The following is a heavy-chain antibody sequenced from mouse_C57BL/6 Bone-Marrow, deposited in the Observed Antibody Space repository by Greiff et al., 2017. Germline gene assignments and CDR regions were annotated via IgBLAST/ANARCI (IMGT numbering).Heavy chain of an antibody. Sequence: QVQLQQPGAELVKPGASVKLSCKASGYTFTSYWMQWVKQRPGQGLEWIGESDPSDSYTNYNQKFKGKATLTVDTSSSTADMQLSSLTSEDSAVYYCARGGVYYDYDDWFAYWGQGTLVTVSA. D-gene: IGHD2-4*01. CDR3: ARGGVYYDYDDWFAY. CDR2: SDPSDSYT. J-gene: IGHJ3*01. V-gene: IGHV1-50*01. CDR1: GYTFTSYW.